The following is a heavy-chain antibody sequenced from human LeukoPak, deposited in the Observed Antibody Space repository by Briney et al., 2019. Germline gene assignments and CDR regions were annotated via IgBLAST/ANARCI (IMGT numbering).Heavy chain of an antibody. CDR2: IYYSGST. D-gene: IGHD3-22*01. Sequence: KTSETLSLTCTVSGGSISSGGYYWSWIRQPPGKGLEWIGYIYYSGSTYYNPSLKSRVTISVDTSKNQFSLKLSSVTAADTAIYYCARSTYYYDSSGYHAFDIWGQGTMVTVSS. CDR1: GGSISSGGYY. CDR3: ARSTYYYDSSGYHAFDI. J-gene: IGHJ3*02. V-gene: IGHV4-30-4*01.